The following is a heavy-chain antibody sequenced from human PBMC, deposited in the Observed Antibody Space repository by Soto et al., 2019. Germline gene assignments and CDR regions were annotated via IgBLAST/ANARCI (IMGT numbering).Heavy chain of an antibody. V-gene: IGHV4-59*01. D-gene: IGHD3-10*01. CDR2: IYYSGST. CDR1: GGSISSYY. J-gene: IGHJ5*02. CDR3: ARVHILLWFGELLNNWFDP. Sequence: KSSETLSLTCTVSGGSISSYYWSWIRQPPGKGLEWIGYIYYSGSTNYNPSLKSRVTISVDTSKNQFSLKLSSVTAADTAVYYCARVHILLWFGELLNNWFDPWGQGTLVTVSS.